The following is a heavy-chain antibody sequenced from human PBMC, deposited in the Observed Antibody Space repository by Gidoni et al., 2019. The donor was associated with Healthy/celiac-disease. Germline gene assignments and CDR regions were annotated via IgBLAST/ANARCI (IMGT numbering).Heavy chain of an antibody. CDR1: GGSISSSSYY. CDR2: IYYSGST. CDR3: ASSSFGAVADY. J-gene: IGHJ4*02. Sequence: QLQLQESGPGLVKPSETLSLTCTVSGGSISSSSYYWGWIRQPPGKGLEWIGSIYYSGSTYYNPSLKSRVTISVDTSKNQFSLKLSSVTAADTAVYYCASSSFGAVADYWGQGTLVTVSS. D-gene: IGHD6-19*01. V-gene: IGHV4-39*01.